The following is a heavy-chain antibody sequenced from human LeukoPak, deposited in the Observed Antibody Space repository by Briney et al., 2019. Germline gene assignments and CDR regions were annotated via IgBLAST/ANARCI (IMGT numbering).Heavy chain of an antibody. CDR1: SGSISTYY. CDR3: ARSGTKTNGFDY. Sequence: PSETLSLTCTVSSGSISTYYWSWIRQPPGKGLEWIGYIYYSGSTNYSPSLQSRVTMSVDTSKNQFSLRLNSVTAADTAVYYCARSGTKTNGFDYWGQGTLVTVSS. CDR2: IYYSGST. J-gene: IGHJ4*02. D-gene: IGHD2-8*01. V-gene: IGHV4-59*01.